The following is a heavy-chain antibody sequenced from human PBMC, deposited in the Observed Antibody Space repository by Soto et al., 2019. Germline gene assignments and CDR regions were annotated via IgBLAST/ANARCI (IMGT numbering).Heavy chain of an antibody. CDR2: IYPGDSET. D-gene: IGHD1-26*01. J-gene: IGHJ5*02. CDR3: ARHGMALQNYHLTLPDRFAP. CDR1: GYSFTSYW. V-gene: IGHV5-51*01. Sequence: GESLKISCEGSGYSFTSYWIGWVRQMPGKGLEWMGIIYPGDSETRYSPSFQGQVTISVDKSISTAYLQWSSLKASDTAMYYCARHGMALQNYHLTLPDRFAPWGQGTLVPVSS.